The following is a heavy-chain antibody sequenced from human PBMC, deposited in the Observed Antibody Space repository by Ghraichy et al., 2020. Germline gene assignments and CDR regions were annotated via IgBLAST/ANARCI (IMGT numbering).Heavy chain of an antibody. V-gene: IGHV1-46*01. D-gene: IGHD6-19*01. CDR2: INPSAGTT. J-gene: IGHJ5*02. CDR3: ARGVVGSSGWYAFDP. CDR1: GYTITSYY. Sequence: ASVKVSCKASGYTITSYYIHWVRQAPGQGLNWLGIINPSAGTTAYARKFQGRVTMTRDTSTSTVYMDLSSLTSDDTAMYYCARGVVGSSGWYAFDPWGQGTLVTVSS.